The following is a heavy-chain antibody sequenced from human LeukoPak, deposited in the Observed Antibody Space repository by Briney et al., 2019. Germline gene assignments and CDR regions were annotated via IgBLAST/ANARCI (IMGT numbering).Heavy chain of an antibody. CDR1: GFTFGTYG. Sequence: PGGSLKLSCAASGFTFGTYGMHWVRQAPGKGLEWVAIIWYNGNTKYYADSVKGRFTISRDNSKNTLYLQMNSLRAEDTAMYYCARETHGVNFDYWGQGTLVTVSS. D-gene: IGHD4-17*01. J-gene: IGHJ4*02. CDR3: ARETHGVNFDY. V-gene: IGHV3-33*01. CDR2: IWYNGNTK.